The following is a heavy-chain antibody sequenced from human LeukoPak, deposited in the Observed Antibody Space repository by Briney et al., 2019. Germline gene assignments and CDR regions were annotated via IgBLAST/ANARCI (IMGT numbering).Heavy chain of an antibody. CDR2: ISAYNGNT. J-gene: IGHJ6*02. Sequence: ASVKVSCKASGYTFTSYGISWVRQAPGQGLEWMGWISAYNGNTNYAQKLQGRVTMTTDTSTSTAYMELRSLRSDDTAVYYCARDYGVTMVRGVISPRYYYYGMDVWGQGTTVTVSS. V-gene: IGHV1-18*01. D-gene: IGHD3-10*01. CDR1: GYTFTSYG. CDR3: ARDYGVTMVRGVISPRYYYYGMDV.